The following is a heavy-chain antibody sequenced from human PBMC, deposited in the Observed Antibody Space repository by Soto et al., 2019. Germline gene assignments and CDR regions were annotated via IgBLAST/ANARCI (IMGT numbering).Heavy chain of an antibody. D-gene: IGHD4-4*01. V-gene: IGHV1-8*01. CDR1: GYTFTSYD. CDR3: ASYYSNYEEPKPADWFDP. CDR2: MNPNSGNT. J-gene: IGHJ5*02. Sequence: ASVKVSCKASGYTFTSYDINWVRQATGQGLEWMGWMNPNSGNTGYAQKFQGRVTMTRNTSISTAYMELSSLRSEDTAVYYCASYYSNYEEPKPADWFDPWGQGTLVTVSS.